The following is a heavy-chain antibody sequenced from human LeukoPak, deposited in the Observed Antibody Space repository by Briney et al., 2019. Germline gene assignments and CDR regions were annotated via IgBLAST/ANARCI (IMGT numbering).Heavy chain of an antibody. Sequence: SETLSLTCTVSGGSISSSSYYWGWIRQPPGKGLEWIGSIYYSGNTYYNPSLKSRVTISVDTSKNQFSLKLSSVTAADTAVYYCARHSPVGIYYFDYWGQGTLVTVSS. J-gene: IGHJ4*02. V-gene: IGHV4-39*01. D-gene: IGHD1-26*01. CDR3: ARHSPVGIYYFDY. CDR1: GGSISSSSYY. CDR2: IYYSGNT.